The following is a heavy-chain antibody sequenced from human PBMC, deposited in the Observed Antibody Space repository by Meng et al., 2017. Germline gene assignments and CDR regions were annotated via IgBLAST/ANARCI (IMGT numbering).Heavy chain of an antibody. J-gene: IGHJ4*02. Sequence: VALEQWGAGLLELSEPLSLTCAVYGGSFSGYYWSWIRQPPGKGLEWIGEINHSGSTNYNPSLKSRVTMSLDTSKNQFSLRLSSVTAADTAVYYCARSHSVTIVAFDYWGQGTLVTVSS. CDR3: ARSHSVTIVAFDY. CDR2: INHSGST. D-gene: IGHD4-17*01. V-gene: IGHV4-34*01. CDR1: GGSFSGYY.